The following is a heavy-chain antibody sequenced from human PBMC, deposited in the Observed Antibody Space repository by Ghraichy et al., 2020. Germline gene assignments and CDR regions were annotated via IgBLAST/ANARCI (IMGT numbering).Heavy chain of an antibody. D-gene: IGHD2-2*01. V-gene: IGHV4-34*01. CDR1: GGSFSGYY. J-gene: IGHJ5*02. CDR2: INHSGST. CDR3: ATKTEYCSSTSCSPNWFDP. Sequence: SETLSLTCAVYGGSFSGYYWSWIRQPPGKGLEWIGEINHSGSTNYNPSLKSRVTISVDTSKNQFSLKLSSVTAADTAVYYCATKTEYCSSTSCSPNWFDPWGQGTLVTVSS.